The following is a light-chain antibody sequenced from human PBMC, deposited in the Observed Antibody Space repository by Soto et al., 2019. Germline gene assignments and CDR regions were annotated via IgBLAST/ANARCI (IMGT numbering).Light chain of an antibody. Sequence: EIVLTQSPATLSLSPGERATLSCRASQSVSSYLAWYQQKPGQAPRLLIYDASNRATGIPARFSGSGSGSDFTLTISSLEAEDFAVYYCQQRRNWPLTFGGGTKVDI. V-gene: IGKV3-11*01. J-gene: IGKJ4*01. CDR3: QQRRNWPLT. CDR2: DAS. CDR1: QSVSSY.